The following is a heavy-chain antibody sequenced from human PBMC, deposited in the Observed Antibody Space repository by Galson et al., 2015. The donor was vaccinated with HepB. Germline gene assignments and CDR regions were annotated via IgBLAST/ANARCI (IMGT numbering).Heavy chain of an antibody. Sequence: ETLSLTCAVSGGSISSSNWWSWVRQPPGKGLEWIGEIYHSGSTNYNPSLKSRVTISVDKSKNQFSLKLSSVTAADTAVYYCARGEVLHGSYCHNWFDPWGQGTLVTVSS. J-gene: IGHJ5*02. CDR2: IYHSGST. V-gene: IGHV4-4*02. CDR3: ARGEVLHGSYCHNWFDP. CDR1: GGSISSSNW. D-gene: IGHD1-26*01.